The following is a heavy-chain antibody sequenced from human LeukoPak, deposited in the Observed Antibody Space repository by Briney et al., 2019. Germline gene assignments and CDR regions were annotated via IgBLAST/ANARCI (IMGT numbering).Heavy chain of an antibody. CDR2: ISSSSSYI. Sequence: GGSLRLPCAASGFTFSSYSMNWVRQAPGKGLEWVSSISSSSSYIYYADSVKGRFTISRDNAKNSLYLQMNSLRAEDTAVYYCANSRYDSSGYYGIIGYWGQGTLVTVSS. V-gene: IGHV3-21*01. CDR1: GFTFSSYS. CDR3: ANSRYDSSGYYGIIGY. J-gene: IGHJ4*02. D-gene: IGHD3-22*01.